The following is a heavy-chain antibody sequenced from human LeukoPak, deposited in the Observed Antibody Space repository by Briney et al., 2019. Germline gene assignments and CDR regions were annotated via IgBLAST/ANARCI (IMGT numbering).Heavy chain of an antibody. CDR1: GGTFSSYA. CDR3: ASLVDGDYFDY. D-gene: IGHD2-15*01. V-gene: IGHV1-69*05. J-gene: IGHJ4*02. Sequence: SVKVSCKASGGTFSSYAISWVRQAPGQGLEWMGGIIPIFGTANYAQKFQGRVTITTDESTSTAYMELSSLKSEDTAVYYCASLVDGDYFDYWGQGTLVTVSS. CDR2: IIPIFGTA.